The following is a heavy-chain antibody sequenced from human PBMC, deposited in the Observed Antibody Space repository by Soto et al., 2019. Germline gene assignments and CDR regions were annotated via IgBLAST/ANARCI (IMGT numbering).Heavy chain of an antibody. D-gene: IGHD3-10*01. V-gene: IGHV1-69*01. CDR2: IIPIFGTA. Sequence: QVQLVQSGAEVKKPGSSVKVSCKASGGTFSSYAISWVRQAPGQGLEWMGGIIPIFGTANYAQKFQGRVTITADESTSTAYMELSSLRSEDTAVYYCARDRSGYYGSGSYRNWFGPWGQGTLVTVSS. CDR3: ARDRSGYYGSGSYRNWFGP. CDR1: GGTFSSYA. J-gene: IGHJ5*02.